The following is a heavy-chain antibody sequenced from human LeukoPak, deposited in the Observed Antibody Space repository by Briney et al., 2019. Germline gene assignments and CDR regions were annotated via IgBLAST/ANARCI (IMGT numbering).Heavy chain of an antibody. CDR3: VRSGYCYGGTCHSGAFDI. D-gene: IGHD2-15*01. V-gene: IGHV1-18*01. CDR2: ISAYT. J-gene: IGHJ3*02. Sequence: ASVKVSCKASGYTFTSYGISWVRQAPGQGLEWMGWISAYTNFAQKLQGRITMTTDTSTSTAYMELRSLRSDDTAVYYCVRSGYCYGGTCHSGAFDIWGQGTVVTVSS. CDR1: GYTFTSYG.